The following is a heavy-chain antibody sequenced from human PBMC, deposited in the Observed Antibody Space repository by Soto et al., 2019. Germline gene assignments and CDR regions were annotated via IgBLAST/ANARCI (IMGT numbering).Heavy chain of an antibody. D-gene: IGHD5-18*01. J-gene: IGHJ2*01. CDR1: GGSFSGYY. CDR2: INHSGST. Sequence: SETLSLTCAVYGGSFSGYYWSWIRQPPGKGLEWIGEINHSGSTNYNPSLKSRVTISVDTSKNQFSLKLSSVTAADTAVYYCARGGVFYCYGRAYHWLFALCGRGSLVTVSS. CDR3: ARGGVFYCYGRAYHWLFAL. V-gene: IGHV4-34*01.